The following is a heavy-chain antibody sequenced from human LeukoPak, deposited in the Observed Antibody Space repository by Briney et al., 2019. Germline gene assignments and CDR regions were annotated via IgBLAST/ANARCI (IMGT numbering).Heavy chain of an antibody. V-gene: IGHV3-48*04. Sequence: GGSLRLSCAASGFIFSRYWMSWVRQAPGKGLEWISYISISSGTVYYADSVKGRFSIARDNAMNSLDLQMNSLRAEDTAVYYCARAMSTFGGVRNYFDSWGRGTLVTVSS. CDR3: ARAMSTFGGVRNYFDS. D-gene: IGHD3-16*01. CDR2: ISISSGTV. J-gene: IGHJ4*02. CDR1: GFIFSRYW.